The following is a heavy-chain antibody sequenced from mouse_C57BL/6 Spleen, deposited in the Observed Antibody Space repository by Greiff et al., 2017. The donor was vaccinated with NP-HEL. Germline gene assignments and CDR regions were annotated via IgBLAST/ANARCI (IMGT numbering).Heavy chain of an antibody. CDR3: ARGDYGSSPFDY. J-gene: IGHJ2*01. Sequence: VQLKESGPVLVKPGASVKMSCKASGYTFTDYYMNWVKQSHGKSLEWIGVINPYNGGTSYNQKFKGKATLTVDKSSSTAYMELNSLTSEDSAVYYCARGDYGSSPFDYWGQGTTLTVSS. V-gene: IGHV1-19*01. CDR1: GYTFTDYY. CDR2: INPYNGGT. D-gene: IGHD1-1*01.